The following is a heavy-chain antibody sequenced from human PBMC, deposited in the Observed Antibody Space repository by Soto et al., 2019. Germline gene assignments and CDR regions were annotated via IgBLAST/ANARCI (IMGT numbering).Heavy chain of an antibody. CDR2: ISGSGGST. CDR3: AKDLVIVVVMIAEAFDI. V-gene: IGHV3-23*01. Sequence: GGSLRLSCAASGFTFSSYAMSWVRQAPGKGLEWVSAISGSGGSTYYADSVKGRFTISRDNSKNTRYLQMNSLRAEDTAVYYCAKDLVIVVVMIAEAFDIWGQGTMVTVSS. D-gene: IGHD3-22*01. J-gene: IGHJ3*02. CDR1: GFTFSSYA.